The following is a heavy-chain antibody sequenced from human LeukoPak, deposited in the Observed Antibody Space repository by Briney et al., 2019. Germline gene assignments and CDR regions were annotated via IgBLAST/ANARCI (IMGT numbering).Heavy chain of an antibody. CDR1: GFTFSSYG. CDR2: ISSSSSTI. V-gene: IGHV3-48*04. D-gene: IGHD6-13*01. CDR3: ARSIAADY. J-gene: IGHJ4*02. Sequence: PGGSLRLSCAASGFTFSSYGMHWVRQAPGKGLEWVSYISSSSSTIYYADSVKGRFTISRDNAKNSLYLQMNSLRAEDTAVYYCARSIAADYWGQGTLVTVSS.